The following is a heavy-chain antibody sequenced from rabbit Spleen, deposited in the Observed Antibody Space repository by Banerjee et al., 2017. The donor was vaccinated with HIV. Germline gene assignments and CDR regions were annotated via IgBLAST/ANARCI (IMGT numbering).Heavy chain of an antibody. D-gene: IGHD2-1*01. Sequence: QEQLEESGGGLVKPEGSLTLTCKASGFFFSDRDVMCWVRQAPGKGLEWIACINTATNKAVYASWAKGRFIMSRPSSTTVTLQMTSLTVADTATYFCARDLITAVGWNFNLWGPGTLVTVS. CDR2: INTATNKA. V-gene: IGHV1S45*01. CDR3: ARDLITAVGWNFNL. CDR1: GFFFSDRDV. J-gene: IGHJ4*01.